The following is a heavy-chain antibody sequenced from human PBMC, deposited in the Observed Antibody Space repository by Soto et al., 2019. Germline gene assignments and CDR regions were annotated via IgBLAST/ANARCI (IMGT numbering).Heavy chain of an antibody. Sequence: SVKVSCKASGGTFSSYAISWVRQAPGQGLEWMGGIIPIFGTANYAQKCQGRVTITADESTSTAYMELSSLRSEDTAVYYCARDCGGSCYFGRRFDPWGQGTLVTVSS. CDR2: IIPIFGTA. D-gene: IGHD2-15*01. CDR3: ARDCGGSCYFGRRFDP. CDR1: GGTFSSYA. V-gene: IGHV1-69*13. J-gene: IGHJ5*02.